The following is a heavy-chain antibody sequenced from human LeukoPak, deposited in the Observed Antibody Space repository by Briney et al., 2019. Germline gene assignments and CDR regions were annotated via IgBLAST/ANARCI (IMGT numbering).Heavy chain of an antibody. V-gene: IGHV3-23*01. J-gene: IGHJ4*02. Sequence: GGSLRLSCAASGFTFSSYAMSWVRQAPGKGLEWVSAISGSGGSTYNADSVKGRFTISRDNSKNTLYLQMNSLRDDDTAVYYCAKSYRVQRLAFDCWGQGTLVTVSS. CDR1: GFTFSSYA. CDR2: ISGSGGST. D-gene: IGHD1-1*01. CDR3: AKSYRVQRLAFDC.